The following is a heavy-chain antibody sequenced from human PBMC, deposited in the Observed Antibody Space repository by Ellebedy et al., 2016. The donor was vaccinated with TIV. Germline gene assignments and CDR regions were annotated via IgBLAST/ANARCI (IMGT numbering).Heavy chain of an antibody. D-gene: IGHD1-1*01. V-gene: IGHV1-2*04. Sequence: AASVQVSCKASGGTFSSYAISWVRQAPGQGLEWMGWINPNSGGTYYAQKFQGWVTLTRDTSITTAYMELTRLRSEDTAVYYCATAGTQEKDYFDYWGQGTLVTVSS. CDR1: GGTFSSYA. CDR3: ATAGTQEKDYFDY. J-gene: IGHJ4*02. CDR2: INPNSGGT.